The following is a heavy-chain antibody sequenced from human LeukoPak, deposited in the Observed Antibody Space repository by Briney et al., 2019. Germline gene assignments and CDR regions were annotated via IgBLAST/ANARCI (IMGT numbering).Heavy chain of an antibody. V-gene: IGHV1-24*01. CDR2: FDPEDGET. J-gene: IGHJ4*02. D-gene: IGHD3-22*01. CDR3: ATDPCYYDSSGYCHDDY. Sequence: ASVKVPCKVSGYTLTALSMHWVRQAPGKGLERMGGFDPEDGETIYGQKFQGRVTMTEDTSTDTAYIEVSSLRSEDTAVYYCATDPCYYDSSGYCHDDYWGQGTLVTVSS. CDR1: GYTLTALS.